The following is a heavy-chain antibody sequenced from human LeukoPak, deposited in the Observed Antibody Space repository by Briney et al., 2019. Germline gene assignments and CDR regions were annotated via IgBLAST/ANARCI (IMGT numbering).Heavy chain of an antibody. D-gene: IGHD6-13*01. CDR2: IYSGGST. CDR1: GFTVSSNY. J-gene: IGHJ5*02. V-gene: IGHV3-53*01. CDR3: ARGPFGYSSSFDP. Sequence: GGSLRLSCAASGFTVSSNYMSWVRQAPGKGLEWVSVIYSGGSTYYADSVKGRFTISRDNSKNTLYLQMNSLRAEDTAVYYCARGPFGYSSSFDPWGQGTLVTVSS.